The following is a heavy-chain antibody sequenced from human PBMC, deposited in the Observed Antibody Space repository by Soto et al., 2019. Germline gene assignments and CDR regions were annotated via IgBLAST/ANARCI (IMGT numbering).Heavy chain of an antibody. CDR3: MNYNSGWKY. D-gene: IGHD5-12*01. CDR2: ISYSGST. CDR1: GVAISSHGYF. V-gene: IGHV4-39*01. Sequence: QLQLQESGPGLVQPSETLSLTCTVSGVAISSHGYFWGWIRQPPGKGLEWIGMISYSGSTYSSASLQSRVTRSAETSNNQLSLSLSSVTASDTAVFHCMNYNSGWKYWGQGTVVTVSS. J-gene: IGHJ4*02.